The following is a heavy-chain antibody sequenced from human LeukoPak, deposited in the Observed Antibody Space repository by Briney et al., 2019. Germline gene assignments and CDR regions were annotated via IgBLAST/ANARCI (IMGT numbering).Heavy chain of an antibody. CDR3: ARVVSSDWSLPLDY. J-gene: IGHJ4*02. Sequence: GGSLRLSCAASGFTFSTYAMHWVRQAPGKGLEWVAATSYDGSNKYNADSVKGRFTISRDNSNSTLYLQMNSLRTEDTAVYYCARVVSSDWSLPLDYWGQGTLVTVSS. CDR2: TSYDGSNK. CDR1: GFTFSTYA. D-gene: IGHD6-19*01. V-gene: IGHV3-30-3*01.